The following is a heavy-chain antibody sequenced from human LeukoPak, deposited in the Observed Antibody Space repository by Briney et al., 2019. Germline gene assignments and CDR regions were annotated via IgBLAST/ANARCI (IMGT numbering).Heavy chain of an antibody. CDR3: ARADPNASGYFYRFNWFDP. CDR1: GGSISSYY. V-gene: IGHV4-59*01. CDR2: IYYSGST. D-gene: IGHD3-10*01. Sequence: SETLSLTCTVSGGSISSYYWNWVRQPPGKGLEWIGNIYYSGSTNYSPSLKSRVTISLDTSKFQFSLRLNSVTAADTAVYYCARADPNASGYFYRFNWFDPWGQGTLVTVSS. J-gene: IGHJ5*02.